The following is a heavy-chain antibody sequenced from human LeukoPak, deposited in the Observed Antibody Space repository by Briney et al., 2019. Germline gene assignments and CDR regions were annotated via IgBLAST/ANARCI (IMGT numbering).Heavy chain of an antibody. J-gene: IGHJ5*02. CDR2: ISGSGGST. CDR1: GFTFSSYA. CDR3: AKGYCSSTSCSYNWFDP. Sequence: GGSLRLSCAASGFTFSSYAMSWVRQAPGKGLEWVSAISGSGGSTYYADSVKGRFTISRDNSKSTLYLQMNSLRAEDTAVYYCAKGYCSSTSCSYNWFDPWGQGTLVTVSS. V-gene: IGHV3-23*01. D-gene: IGHD2-2*01.